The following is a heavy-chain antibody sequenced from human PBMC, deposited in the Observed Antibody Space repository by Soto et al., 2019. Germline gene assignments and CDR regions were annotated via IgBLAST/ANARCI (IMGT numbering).Heavy chain of an antibody. CDR3: AREERYFDWLLYAVV. V-gene: IGHV4-30-4*01. D-gene: IGHD3-9*01. J-gene: IGHJ4*02. Sequence: QVQLQESGPGLVKPSQTLSLTCTVSGGSISSGDYYWSWIRQPPGKGLEWIGYIYYSGSTYYNPSRKSRVTISVDTSKNQFSMKLSSVTAADTAVYYCAREERYFDWLLYAVVWGQGTLVTVSS. CDR1: GGSISSGDYY. CDR2: IYYSGST.